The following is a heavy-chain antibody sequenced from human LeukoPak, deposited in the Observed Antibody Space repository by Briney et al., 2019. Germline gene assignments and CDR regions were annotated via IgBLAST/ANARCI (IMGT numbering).Heavy chain of an antibody. CDR2: ILPAGKES. CDR3: MCADGY. D-gene: IGHD5-24*01. V-gene: IGHV3-7*01. J-gene: IGHJ4*02. Sequence: GGSLRLTCVVSGYSFSTNMMTWVGHTPVKGLEWVATILPAGKESYRVESVKCRFTVSRDNAKNLLFLQMNSLRADDTAVYYCMCADGYCGQGTLVTVSS. CDR1: GYSFSTNM.